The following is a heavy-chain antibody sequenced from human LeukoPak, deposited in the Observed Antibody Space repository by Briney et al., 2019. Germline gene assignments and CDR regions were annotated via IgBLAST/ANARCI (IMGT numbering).Heavy chain of an antibody. D-gene: IGHD3-3*01. CDR3: AKSVAIYFYYGLDV. J-gene: IGHJ6*02. V-gene: IGHV3-23*01. CDR2: ITGAGSTT. CDR1: GFTFSTFA. Sequence: GGSLRLSCAASGFTFSTFAMSWVRQDPGRGLEWVSSITGAGSTTYYPESVKGRFTISRDNSKNTLFLQMNSLRAEDTAPYYCAKSVAIYFYYGLDVWGQGTTVTVSS.